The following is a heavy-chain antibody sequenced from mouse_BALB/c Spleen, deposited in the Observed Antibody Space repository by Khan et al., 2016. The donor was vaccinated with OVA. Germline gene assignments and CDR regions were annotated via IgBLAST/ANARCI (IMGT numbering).Heavy chain of an antibody. CDR2: IWSGGST. CDR1: GFSLTSYG. D-gene: IGHD2-4*01. Sequence: VKLQESGPGLVQPSQSLSITCTVSGFSLTSYGVHLVRQSPGKGLEWLGVIWSGGSTDYDAAFISRLSISKDNSKSQAFFKMNSLEANDTAIYYCARNCDYDEGRDYWGQGTLVTVSA. J-gene: IGHJ3*01. V-gene: IGHV2-2*02. CDR3: ARNCDYDEGRDY.